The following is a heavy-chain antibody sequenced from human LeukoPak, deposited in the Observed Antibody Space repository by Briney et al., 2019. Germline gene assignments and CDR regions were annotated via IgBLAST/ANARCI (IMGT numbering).Heavy chain of an antibody. V-gene: IGHV1-2*02. CDR1: GYTFTDYY. J-gene: IGHJ4*02. Sequence: ASVKVSCKASGYTFTDYYLHWVRQAPGQGLEWMGWISPHSGGTNYAQKFQGRVTITADESTSTAYMELSSLRSEDTAVYYCASIGSSAYIPFDYWGQGTLVTVSS. CDR3: ASIGSSAYIPFDY. D-gene: IGHD3-22*01. CDR2: ISPHSGGT.